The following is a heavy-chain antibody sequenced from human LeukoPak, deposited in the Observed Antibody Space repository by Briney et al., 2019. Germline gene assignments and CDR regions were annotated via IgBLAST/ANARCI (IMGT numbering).Heavy chain of an antibody. J-gene: IGHJ4*02. CDR1: GYTFAGYY. CDR3: AGCLGHANQTSGSCRRGGFFDY. CDR2: INPNSGGT. D-gene: IGHD2-15*01. V-gene: IGHV1-2*02. Sequence: ASVKVSCKASGYTFAGYYMHWVRQAPGQGLEWMGWINPNSGGTNYAQKFQGRVTITADKSTSTAYMELSSLRSEDTAVYYCAGCLGHANQTSGSCRRGGFFDYWGQGTLVTVSS.